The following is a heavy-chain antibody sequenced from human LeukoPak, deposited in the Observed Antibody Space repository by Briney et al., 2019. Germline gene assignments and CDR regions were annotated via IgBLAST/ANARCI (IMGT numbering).Heavy chain of an antibody. CDR3: ASGPTYDYVRVILY. CDR2: IYTSGTT. J-gene: IGHJ4*02. V-gene: IGHV3-53*04. Sequence: PGGSLTLSCAVSGFTVSGNYMTWVRQAPGKGLEWVSVIYTSGTTYYKDSEKGRFTISRHNSKNMVNLQMDSLRPEDTAVYYCASGPTYDYVRVILYWGQGTLVTVSS. D-gene: IGHD3-16*01. CDR1: GFTVSGNY.